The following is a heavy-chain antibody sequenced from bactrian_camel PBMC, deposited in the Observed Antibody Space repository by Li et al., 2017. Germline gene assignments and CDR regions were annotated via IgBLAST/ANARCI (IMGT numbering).Heavy chain of an antibody. CDR1: GYTSCMYG. D-gene: IGHD2*01. J-gene: IGHJ4*01. V-gene: IGHV3S55*01. CDR3: AGGIGYCTMRPSWYPN. CDR2: INKPGIA. Sequence: HVQLVESGGGSVQVGGSLRLSCAASGYTSCMYGRSWYRQAPGKEREFVSSINKPGIAAYADSVKGRFTISKDNAKNTLYLQMNSLKPEDTALYYCAGGIGYCTMRPSWYPNWGQGTQVTVS.